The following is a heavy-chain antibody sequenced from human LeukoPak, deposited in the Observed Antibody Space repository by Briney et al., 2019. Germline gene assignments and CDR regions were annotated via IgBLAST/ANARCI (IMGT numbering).Heavy chain of an antibody. Sequence: GGSLRLSCAASGFTFSSYAMSWVRQAPGKGLEWVSGISGSGGSTYYADSVKGRFTISRDNSKNTLYLQMNTLRAEDTAVYYCAVHSGWYIEYFRHWGQGTLVTVSS. CDR3: AVHSGWYIEYFRH. V-gene: IGHV3-23*01. J-gene: IGHJ1*01. D-gene: IGHD6-19*01. CDR2: ISGSGGST. CDR1: GFTFSSYA.